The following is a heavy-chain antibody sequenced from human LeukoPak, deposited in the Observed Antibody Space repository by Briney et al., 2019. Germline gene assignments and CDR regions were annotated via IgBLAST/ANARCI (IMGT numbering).Heavy chain of an antibody. CDR2: GSDSGGT. CDR3: ASRVPPSYYDSSGDSDAFDI. J-gene: IGHJ3*02. CDR1: GESLNGHY. V-gene: IGHV4-34*01. Sequence: SETLSLTCAVYGESLNGHYWSWIRQPPGKGLEWIGEGSDSGGTKFNPSLKSRVTISVDTSKNQFSLKLSSVTAADTAVYYCASRVPPSYYDSSGDSDAFDIWGQGTMVTVSS. D-gene: IGHD3-22*01.